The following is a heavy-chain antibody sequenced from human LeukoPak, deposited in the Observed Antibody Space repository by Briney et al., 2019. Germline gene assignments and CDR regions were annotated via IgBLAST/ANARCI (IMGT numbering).Heavy chain of an antibody. CDR2: IYYSGST. D-gene: IGHD6-19*01. J-gene: IGHJ6*02. Sequence: SETLSLTCTVSGGSISSGGYYWSWIRQHPGKGLEWIGYIYYSGSTYYNPSLKSRVTISVDTSKNQFSLKLSSVTAADTAVYYCARDWYSSGWYPAYYGMDVWGQGTTVTVSS. CDR3: ARDWYSSGWYPAYYGMDV. CDR1: GGSISSGGYY. V-gene: IGHV4-30-4*08.